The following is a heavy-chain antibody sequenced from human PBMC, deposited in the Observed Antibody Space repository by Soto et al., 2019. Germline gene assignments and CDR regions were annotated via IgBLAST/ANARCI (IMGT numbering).Heavy chain of an antibody. CDR1: GGSISSGDYY. CDR2: IYYSGST. J-gene: IGHJ5*02. Sequence: PSETLSLTCTVSGGSISSGDYYWSWIRQPPGKGLEWIGYIYYSGSTYYNPSLKSRVTISVDTSKNQFSLKLSSVTAADTAVYYCARVLEAVVPAAIGDGWFDPLGPGNPGHRLL. D-gene: IGHD2-2*01. CDR3: ARVLEAVVPAAIGDGWFDP. V-gene: IGHV4-30-4*01.